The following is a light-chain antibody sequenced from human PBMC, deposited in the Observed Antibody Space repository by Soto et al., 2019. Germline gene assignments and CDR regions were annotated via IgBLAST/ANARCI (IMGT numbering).Light chain of an antibody. V-gene: IGLV2-23*01. J-gene: IGLJ2*01. CDR2: EGS. Sequence: QSALTQPASVSGSPGQSVSISCTGTSSDVGSYNLVSWYQQHPGKAPKVLIFEGSKGPSGVSNRFSASKSGNTASLTISGLQAEDEAYYYCCSYAGSSTLVFGGVTKLTVL. CDR3: CSYAGSSTLV. CDR1: SSDVGSYNL.